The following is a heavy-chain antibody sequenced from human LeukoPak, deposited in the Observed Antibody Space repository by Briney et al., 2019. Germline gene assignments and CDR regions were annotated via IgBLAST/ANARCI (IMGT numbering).Heavy chain of an antibody. CDR3: ARGTVLWF. CDR1: GFTFSSYW. CDR2: INSDGSST. Sequence: GGSLRLSCAASGFTFSSYWMHWVRQAPGKGLAWVSHINSDGSSTSYADSVKGRFTISRDNAKNTLYLQMNSLRGEDTAVYYCARGTVLWFGGQGTLVTVSS. J-gene: IGHJ4*02. V-gene: IGHV3-74*01. D-gene: IGHD3-10*01.